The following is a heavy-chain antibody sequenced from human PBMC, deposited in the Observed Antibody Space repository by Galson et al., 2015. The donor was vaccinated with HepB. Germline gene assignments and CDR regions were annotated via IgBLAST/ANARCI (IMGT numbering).Heavy chain of an antibody. CDR3: ARRGTITNAFDI. J-gene: IGHJ3*02. D-gene: IGHD3-3*01. Sequence: ETLSLTCTVSGDSISSSSYYWGWIRQPPGKGLEWIGSISYSGSTYYNPSLESRVTISVDTSKSQFSLRLSSVTAADTAVFYCARRGTITNAFDIWGQGTMVTVSS. CDR1: GDSISSSSYY. CDR2: ISYSGST. V-gene: IGHV4-39*01.